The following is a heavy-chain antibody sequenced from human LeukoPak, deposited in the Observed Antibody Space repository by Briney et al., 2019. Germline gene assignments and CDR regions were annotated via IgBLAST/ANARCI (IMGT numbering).Heavy chain of an antibody. D-gene: IGHD2-15*01. CDR1: GFTFGDYA. J-gene: IGHJ4*02. CDR2: IRSKAYGGTT. CDR3: TRNPDPSAASYTGPLLPFDY. V-gene: IGHV3-49*04. Sequence: PGGSLRLSCTASGFTFGDYAMSWGRQAPGKGLEWVGFIRSKAYGGTTEYAASVKGRFTISRDDSKSIAYLQMNSLKTEDTALYYCTRNPDPSAASYTGPLLPFDYWGQGTLVTVSS.